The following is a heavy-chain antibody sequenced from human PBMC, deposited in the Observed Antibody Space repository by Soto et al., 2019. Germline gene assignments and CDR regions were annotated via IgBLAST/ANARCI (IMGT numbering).Heavy chain of an antibody. D-gene: IGHD2-15*01. V-gene: IGHV3-23*01. CDR1: GFTFSSYA. CDR3: AKDAFCSGGSCYSYYYYYGMDV. CDR2: ISGSGGST. Sequence: GGSLRFSCAASGFTFSSYAMSWVRQAPGKGLEWVSAISGSGGSTYYADSVKGRFTISRDNSKNTLYLQMNSLRAEDTAVYYCAKDAFCSGGSCYSYYYYYGMDVWGQGTTVTVSS. J-gene: IGHJ6*02.